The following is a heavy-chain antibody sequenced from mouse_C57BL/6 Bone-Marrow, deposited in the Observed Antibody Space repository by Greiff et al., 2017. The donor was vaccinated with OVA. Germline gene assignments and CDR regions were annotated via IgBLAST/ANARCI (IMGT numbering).Heavy chain of an antibody. CDR3: ARKGNPACFAY. CDR2: IDPSDSYT. J-gene: IGHJ3*01. V-gene: IGHV1-69*01. CDR1: GYTFTSYW. Sequence: QVQLQQPGAELVMPGASVKLSCKASGYTFTSYWMHWVKQRPGQGLEWIGEIDPSDSYTNYNQKVKGKSTLTVDKSSSTAYMQISSLTSEDSAVYYCARKGNPACFAYWGQGTLVTVSA. D-gene: IGHD2-1*01.